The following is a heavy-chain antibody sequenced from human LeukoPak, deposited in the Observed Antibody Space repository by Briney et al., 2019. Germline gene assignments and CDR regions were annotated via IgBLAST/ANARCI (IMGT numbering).Heavy chain of an antibody. CDR2: ITSSGAYI. Sequence: GGSLRLSCAASGFTFSTYTMNWVRQAPGKGLEWVSSITSSGAYIFYADSVKGRFTISRDNSKNTLYLQMNSLRAEDTAVYYCAKGGPWYEGFDPWGQGTLVTVSS. J-gene: IGHJ5*02. CDR3: AKGGPWYEGFDP. V-gene: IGHV3-21*04. CDR1: GFTFSTYT. D-gene: IGHD1-14*01.